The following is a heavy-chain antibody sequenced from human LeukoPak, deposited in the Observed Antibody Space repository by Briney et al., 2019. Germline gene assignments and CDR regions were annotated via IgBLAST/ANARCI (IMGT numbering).Heavy chain of an antibody. CDR2: INHSGST. CDR1: GGSFSGYY. J-gene: IGHJ4*02. V-gene: IGHV4-34*01. CDR3: ARVPKDYGSGSTYYSDY. Sequence: SETLSLTCAVYGGSFSGYYWSWIRQPPGKGLEWIGEINHSGSTNYNPSLTSRVTISVDTSKNQFSLKLSSVTAADTAVYYCARVPKDYGSGSTYYSDYWGQGTLVTVSS. D-gene: IGHD3-10*01.